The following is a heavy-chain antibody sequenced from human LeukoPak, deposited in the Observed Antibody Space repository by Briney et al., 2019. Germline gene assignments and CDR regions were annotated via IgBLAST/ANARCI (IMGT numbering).Heavy chain of an antibody. CDR3: ATLNYYGWGSYQTSLDY. CDR2: IIPILGIA. J-gene: IGHJ4*02. V-gene: IGHV1-69*04. Sequence: GSSEKVSCDASEGTFSSYALCWVRPPPGQGVELMGMIIPILGIANYAQKFQGRVTITEDKSTSTAYMELSSLRSEDTAVYYCATLNYYGWGSYQTSLDYWGQGTLVTVSS. D-gene: IGHD3-10*01. CDR1: EGTFSSYA.